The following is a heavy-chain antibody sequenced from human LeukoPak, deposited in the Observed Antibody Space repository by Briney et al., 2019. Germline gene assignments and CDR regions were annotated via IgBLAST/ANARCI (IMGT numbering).Heavy chain of an antibody. CDR1: GYTFTGYY. V-gene: IGHV1-2*02. D-gene: IGHD6-13*01. J-gene: IGHJ4*02. CDR2: INPNSGGT. Sequence: ASVKVSCKASGYTFTGYYMHWVRQAPGQGLEWMGWINPNSGGTNYAQKLQGRVTMTRDTSISTAYMELSRLRSDDTAVYYCARDIAAAGFDTNDYWGQGTLVTVSS. CDR3: ARDIAAAGFDTNDY.